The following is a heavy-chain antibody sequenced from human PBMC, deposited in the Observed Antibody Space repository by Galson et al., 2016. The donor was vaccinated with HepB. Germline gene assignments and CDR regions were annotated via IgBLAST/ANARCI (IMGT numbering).Heavy chain of an antibody. V-gene: IGHV3-15*01. Sequence: SLRLSCAASKFPEFPFTNAWMNWVRQAPGKGLEWVGRIKRYNEGGTTDYAAPVKRRFTISRDDLRNSLFLHMSNLTIDDTVVSYCTTEGPLPVGYPYHYYAMDVWGQGTTVTVS. J-gene: IGHJ6*02. CDR3: TTEGPLPVGYPYHYYAMDV. D-gene: IGHD2-2*03. CDR2: IKRYNEGGTT. CDR1: KFPEFPFTNAW.